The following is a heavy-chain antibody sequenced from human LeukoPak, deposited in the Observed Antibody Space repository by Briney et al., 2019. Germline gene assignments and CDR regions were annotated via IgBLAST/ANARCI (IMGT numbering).Heavy chain of an antibody. D-gene: IGHD1-1*01. V-gene: IGHV4-59*08. CDR2: IFYSGST. CDR3: ARHLITGTTYRQGFDI. CDR1: GGSLSKYY. J-gene: IGHJ3*02. Sequence: SETLSLTCTVSGGSLSKYYWSWVRQPPGKGLEWIGYIFYSGSTNYNPSLKSRVTISVDTSKNQFSLKLSSVTAADTAVYYYARHLITGTTYRQGFDIWGQGTMVTVSS.